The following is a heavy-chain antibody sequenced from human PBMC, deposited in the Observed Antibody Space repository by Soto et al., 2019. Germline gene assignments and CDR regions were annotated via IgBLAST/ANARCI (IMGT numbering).Heavy chain of an antibody. CDR3: AKDGSSRSFQH. J-gene: IGHJ1*01. V-gene: IGHV3-53*01. CDR2: IYGGDST. CDR1: GFTVSSYY. D-gene: IGHD3-10*01. Sequence: PGGSLRLSCAASGFTVSSYYMSWVRQAPGKGLEWVSIIYGGDSTNYADSVKGRFTISRDNSKNTVYLQMNSLRAEDTAVYYCAKDGSSRSFQHWGQGTLVTV.